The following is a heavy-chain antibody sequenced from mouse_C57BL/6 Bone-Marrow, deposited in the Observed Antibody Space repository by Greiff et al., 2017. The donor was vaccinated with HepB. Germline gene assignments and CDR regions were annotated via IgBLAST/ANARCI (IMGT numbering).Heavy chain of an antibody. CDR1: GFTFTSYW. CDR2: IYPGSGST. D-gene: IGHD1-1*01. J-gene: IGHJ2*01. V-gene: IGHV1-55*01. Sequence: QVQLQQPGAEFVKPGASVKMSCKASGFTFTSYWITWVRQRPGQGLEWIGDIYPGSGSTNYNEKFRGKVTLTIDTSSSTGYMQLSNLTSEDSAVYCYARVRRAVDWGQGTTLTVSS. CDR3: ARVRRAVD.